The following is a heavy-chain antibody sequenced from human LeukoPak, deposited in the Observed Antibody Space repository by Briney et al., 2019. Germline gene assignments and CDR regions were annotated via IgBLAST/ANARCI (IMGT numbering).Heavy chain of an antibody. V-gene: IGHV3-9*01. CDR3: AKDTGYYYIFDY. D-gene: IGHD3-22*01. CDR2: ISWNSGSI. J-gene: IGHJ4*02. Sequence: GGSLRLSCAASGFTFDDYAMHWVRQAPGKGLEWVSGISWNSGSIGYADSVKGRFTISRDNAKNSLYLQMNSLRAEDTALYYCAKDTGYYYIFDYWGQGTLVTVSS. CDR1: GFTFDDYA.